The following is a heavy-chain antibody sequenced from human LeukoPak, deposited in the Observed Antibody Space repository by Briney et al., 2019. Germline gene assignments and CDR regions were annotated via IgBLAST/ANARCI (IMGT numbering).Heavy chain of an antibody. CDR3: ARDSLDYGGNSDAFDI. V-gene: IGHV4-59*01. CDR1: GGSISSYY. Sequence: SETLSLTCTVSGGSISSYYWSWIRQPPGKGLEWIGYIYYSGSTNYNPSLKSRVTMSVDTSKNQFSLKLSSVTAADTAVYYCARDSLDYGGNSDAFDIWGQGTMVTVSS. J-gene: IGHJ3*02. CDR2: IYYSGST. D-gene: IGHD4-23*01.